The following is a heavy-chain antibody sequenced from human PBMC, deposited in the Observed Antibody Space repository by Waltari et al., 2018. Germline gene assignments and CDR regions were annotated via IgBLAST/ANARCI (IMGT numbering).Heavy chain of an antibody. J-gene: IGHJ6*04. Sequence: QVQLQESGPGLVKPSETLSLTCTASGGSISYYYWTWIRQPAGSGLEWIGRIYSSGSANYNSSFKSRVTMSVDVSKKRFSLRLTSVTAADTAVYYCARGGDYYGSESYGMDVWGKGTTV. CDR3: ARGGDYYGSESYGMDV. CDR2: IYSSGSA. V-gene: IGHV4-4*07. D-gene: IGHD3-10*01. CDR1: GGSISYYY.